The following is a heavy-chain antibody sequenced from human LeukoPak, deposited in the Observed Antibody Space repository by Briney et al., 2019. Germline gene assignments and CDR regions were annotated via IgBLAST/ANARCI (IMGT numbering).Heavy chain of an antibody. CDR2: FSSIINYI. CDR1: GLTFSSYS. J-gene: IGHJ4*02. CDR3: ARVPHAMVRGVIITEFYFDY. Sequence: GGSLRLSCAASGLTFSSYSMNWVRQAPGKGLKWVHSFSSIINYIYYADSVKGRFTISRDNAKNSLYLQMNSLRAEDTAVYYCARVPHAMVRGVIITEFYFDYWGQGTLVTVSS. V-gene: IGHV3-21*01. D-gene: IGHD3-10*01.